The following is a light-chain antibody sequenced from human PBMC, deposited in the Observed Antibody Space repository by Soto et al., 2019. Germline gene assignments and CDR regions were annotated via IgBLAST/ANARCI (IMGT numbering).Light chain of an antibody. CDR1: QSVSSSY. CDR3: QQYGTSPRT. V-gene: IGKV3-20*01. CDR2: GAS. Sequence: EIVLTQSPGTLSLSPGERATLSCRASQSVSSSYLAWYQHKPGQAPRLLIYGASSRATGISGRFSGSGSGRDFTLTISRLAPEDFAVYYCQQYGTSPRTFGQGAQLPIK. J-gene: IGKJ2*01.